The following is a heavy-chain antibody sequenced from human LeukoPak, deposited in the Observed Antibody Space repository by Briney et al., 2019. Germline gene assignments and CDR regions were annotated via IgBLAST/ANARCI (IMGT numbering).Heavy chain of an antibody. CDR2: IYSAGST. CDR3: ARDNGGWYGY. Sequence: GGSLRLSCAASGFTVSSNYMSWVRQAPGKGLEWVSVIYSAGSTYYADSVKGRFTISRDNSKSTLYLQMNSLRAEDTAVYYCARDNGGWYGYWGQGTLVTVSS. V-gene: IGHV3-53*01. J-gene: IGHJ4*02. D-gene: IGHD6-19*01. CDR1: GFTVSSNY.